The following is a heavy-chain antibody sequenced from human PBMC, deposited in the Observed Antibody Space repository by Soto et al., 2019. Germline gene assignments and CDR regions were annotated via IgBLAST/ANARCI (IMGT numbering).Heavy chain of an antibody. V-gene: IGHV1-3*01. J-gene: IGHJ4*02. Sequence: ASVKVSCKASGYTFTSYAMHWVRQAPGQRLEWMGWINAGNGNTKYSQKFQGRVTITRDTSASTAYMELSSLRSEDTAVYYCARELGDIVVVVAATTPGYWGQGSLVTVSS. CDR1: GYTFTSYA. D-gene: IGHD2-15*01. CDR3: ARELGDIVVVVAATTPGY. CDR2: INAGNGNT.